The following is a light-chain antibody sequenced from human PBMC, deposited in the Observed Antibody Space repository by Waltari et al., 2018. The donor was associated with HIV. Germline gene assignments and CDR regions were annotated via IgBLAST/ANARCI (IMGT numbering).Light chain of an antibody. V-gene: IGKV4-1*01. CDR1: QSVLYSSNNKNY. CDR2: WAS. J-gene: IGKJ1*01. Sequence: DIVMTQSPDSLVVSLGERATINCKSSQSVLYSSNNKNYLAWYQQKPGQPPKLLIYWASTRESGVPDRFSGSGSRTDFTLTISSLQAEDVAVYYGQQYYSTPRTFGQGTKVEIK. CDR3: QQYYSTPRT.